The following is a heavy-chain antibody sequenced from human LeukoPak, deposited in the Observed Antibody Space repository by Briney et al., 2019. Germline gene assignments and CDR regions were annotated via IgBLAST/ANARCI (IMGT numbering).Heavy chain of an antibody. CDR1: GFTFSSYA. V-gene: IGHV3-30-3*01. Sequence: GRSLRLSCAASGFTFSSYAMHWVRQAPGKGLEWVAVISYDGSNKYYADSVKGRFTISRDNAKNSLYLQMNSLRAEDTAVYYCARAPFPHVGGLGYCSGGSCYPSYFQHWGQGTLVTVSS. CDR2: ISYDGSNK. CDR3: ARAPFPHVGGLGYCSGGSCYPSYFQH. D-gene: IGHD2-15*01. J-gene: IGHJ1*01.